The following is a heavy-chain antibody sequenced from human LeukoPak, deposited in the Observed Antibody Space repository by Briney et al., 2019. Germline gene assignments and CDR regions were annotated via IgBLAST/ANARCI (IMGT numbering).Heavy chain of an antibody. D-gene: IGHD3-3*01. J-gene: IGHJ1*01. V-gene: IGHV3-7*01. CDR2: IKQDGSEK. Sequence: PGGSLRLSCAASGFPFSSYWMSWVRQAPGKGLEWVANIKQDGSEKYYVDSVKGRFTISTDNAKNSLYLQMNSLRAEDTAVYCCARDQEAGRSKTYYDFWSGYYPAEYFQHWGQGTLVTVSS. CDR3: ARDQEAGRSKTYYDFWSGYYPAEYFQH. CDR1: GFPFSSYW.